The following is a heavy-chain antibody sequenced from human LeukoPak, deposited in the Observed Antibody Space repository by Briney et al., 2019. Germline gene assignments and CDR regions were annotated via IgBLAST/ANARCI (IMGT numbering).Heavy chain of an antibody. V-gene: IGHV4-39*07. CDR1: GGSISSSSYY. Sequence: SETLSLTCTVSGGSISSSSYYWGWIRQPPGKGLEWIGSIYYSGSTYYNPSLKSRVTISVDTSKNQSSLKLSSVTAADTAAYYCASLRGGIVATIHFDYWGQGTLVTVSS. D-gene: IGHD5-12*01. CDR2: IYYSGST. J-gene: IGHJ4*02. CDR3: ASLRGGIVATIHFDY.